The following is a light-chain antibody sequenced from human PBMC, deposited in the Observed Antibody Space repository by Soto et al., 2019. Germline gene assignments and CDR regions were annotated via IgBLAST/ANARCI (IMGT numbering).Light chain of an antibody. J-gene: IGLJ3*02. Sequence: QSALTQPASVSGSPGQSITISCTGTSSDVGGYNYVSWFQQHPGKAPKLKIYEVSNRPSGVSNRFSGSKSGYTASLTISELQAEDEADYDCTSVTSSNTWVFGGGTKVTVL. CDR2: EVS. V-gene: IGLV2-14*03. CDR1: SSDVGGYNY. CDR3: TSVTSSNTWV.